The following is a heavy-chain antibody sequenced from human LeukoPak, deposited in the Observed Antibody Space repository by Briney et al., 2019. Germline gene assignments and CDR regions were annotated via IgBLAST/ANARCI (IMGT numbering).Heavy chain of an antibody. V-gene: IGHV1-18*01. CDR1: GYTFTSYG. CDR2: ISAYNGNT. Sequence: ASVKVSCKASGYTFTSYGISWVRQAPGQGLEWMGWISAYNGNTNYAQKLQGRVTMTTDTSTSTAYMELRSLRSDNTAVYYCARLQSSSPFYYYYYMDVWGKGTTVTVSS. D-gene: IGHD6-6*01. CDR3: ARLQSSSPFYYYYYMDV. J-gene: IGHJ6*03.